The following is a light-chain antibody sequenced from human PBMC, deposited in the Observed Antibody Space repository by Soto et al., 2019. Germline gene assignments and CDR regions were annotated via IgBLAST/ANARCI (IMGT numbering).Light chain of an antibody. CDR3: CSYTSDLTPYV. J-gene: IGLJ1*01. Sequence: QSVLTQPVSVSGSPGQSITISCTGTSSDIGGHDDVSWYQQHPGKVPKLLIYGVTDRPSGVSNRFSGSKSGNVASLTISGLQAEDEADYYCCSYTSDLTPYVFGTGTKVTVL. CDR1: SSDIGGHDD. V-gene: IGLV2-14*03. CDR2: GVT.